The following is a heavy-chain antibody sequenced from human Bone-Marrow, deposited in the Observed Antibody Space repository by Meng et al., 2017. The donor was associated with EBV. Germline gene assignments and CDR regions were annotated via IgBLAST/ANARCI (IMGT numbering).Heavy chain of an antibody. Sequence: HTTLMWSGPTPVKPHQALPLSCTFSGFPLSTRGVGVGWIRQPPGKALEWLAVIYWDDDKRYSPSLKSRLTIAKDTSKNQVVLTMTNMDPVDAATYYCAHLIAARPFDYWGRGSLVTVSS. J-gene: IGHJ4*02. CDR3: AHLIAARPFDY. CDR2: IYWDDDK. CDR1: GFPLSTRGVG. D-gene: IGHD6-6*01. V-gene: IGHV2-5*02.